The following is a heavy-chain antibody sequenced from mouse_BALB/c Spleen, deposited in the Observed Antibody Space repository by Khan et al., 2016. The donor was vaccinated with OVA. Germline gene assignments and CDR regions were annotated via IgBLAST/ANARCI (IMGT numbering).Heavy chain of an antibody. CDR3: ARAYYRYDGYYAVDY. CDR1: GFSLSRYN. Sequence: VQLQQSGPGLVAPSQSLSITCTVSGFSLSRYNIHWVRQPPGKGLEWLGMIWGGGVTDYNSNLKYRLSISKDNSKTKVFLKVNSLQIDDTAMDYCARAYYRYDGYYAVDYWGQGTSVTVSS. CDR2: IWGGGVT. V-gene: IGHV2-6-4*01. J-gene: IGHJ4*01. D-gene: IGHD2-14*01.